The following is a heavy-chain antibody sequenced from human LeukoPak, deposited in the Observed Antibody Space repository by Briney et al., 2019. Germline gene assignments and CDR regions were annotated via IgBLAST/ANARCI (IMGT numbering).Heavy chain of an antibody. Sequence: QPGGSLRLSCAASGFTFSSYWMSWVRQAPGKGLEWVAVIWSDGSNKYYADSVKGRFTISRDNSKNTLHLQMNSLRAEDTAVYYCARADCGGDCYVDYWGQGTLVTVSS. CDR2: IWSDGSNK. J-gene: IGHJ4*02. D-gene: IGHD2-21*02. CDR3: ARADCGGDCYVDY. CDR1: GFTFSSYW. V-gene: IGHV3-33*08.